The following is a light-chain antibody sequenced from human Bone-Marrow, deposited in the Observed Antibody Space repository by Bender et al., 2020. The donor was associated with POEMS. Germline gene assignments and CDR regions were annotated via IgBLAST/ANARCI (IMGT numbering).Light chain of an antibody. V-gene: IGLV1-44*01. CDR1: NSSIGSNYD. Sequence: QSVLTQPPSVSGAPGQSVTISCTGSNSSIGSNYDVYWYQQLPGTAPKLLIYNNSQRPSRVPDRFSGSTSYLSATLAISGLQSDDEADYFCASWDDILNIWVFGGGTKLTVL. J-gene: IGLJ3*02. CDR3: ASWDDILNIWV. CDR2: NNS.